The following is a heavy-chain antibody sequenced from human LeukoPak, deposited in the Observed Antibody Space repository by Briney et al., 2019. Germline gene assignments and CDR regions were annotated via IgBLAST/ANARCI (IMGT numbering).Heavy chain of an antibody. CDR1: GFTFSSYS. J-gene: IGHJ4*02. Sequence: GGSLRLSCAASGFTFSSYSMNWVRQAPGKGLEWVSSISSSSSYIYYADSVKGRFTISRDNAKNSLYLQMNSLRAEDTAVYYCARGIRDTAMVTGYWGQGTLVTVSS. D-gene: IGHD5-18*01. V-gene: IGHV3-21*01. CDR3: ARGIRDTAMVTGY. CDR2: ISSSSSYI.